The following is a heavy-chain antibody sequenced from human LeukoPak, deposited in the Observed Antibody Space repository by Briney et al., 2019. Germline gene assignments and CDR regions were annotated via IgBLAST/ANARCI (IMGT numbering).Heavy chain of an antibody. Sequence: GGSLRLSCAASGFTFSSYGMHRVRQAPGKGLEWVAFIRYDGSNKYYADSVKGRFTISRDNSKNTLYLQMNSLRAEDTAVYYCAKGGWYGYYFDYWGQGTLVTVSS. J-gene: IGHJ4*02. D-gene: IGHD6-19*01. CDR2: IRYDGSNK. V-gene: IGHV3-30*02. CDR1: GFTFSSYG. CDR3: AKGGWYGYYFDY.